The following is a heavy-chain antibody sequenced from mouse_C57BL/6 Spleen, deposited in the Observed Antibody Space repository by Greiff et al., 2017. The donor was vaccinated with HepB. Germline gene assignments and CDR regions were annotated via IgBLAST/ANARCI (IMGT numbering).Heavy chain of an antibody. V-gene: IGHV1-64*01. CDR3: ARSGDQGGFAY. CDR1: GYTFTSYW. J-gene: IGHJ3*01. Sequence: QVQLQQPGAELVKPGASVKLSCKASGYTFTSYWMHWVKQRPGQGLEWIGMIHPNSGSTNYNEKFKSKATQTVDKSSSTAYMQLSSLTSEDSAVYYCARSGDQGGFAYWGQGTLVTVSA. D-gene: IGHD3-1*01. CDR2: IHPNSGST.